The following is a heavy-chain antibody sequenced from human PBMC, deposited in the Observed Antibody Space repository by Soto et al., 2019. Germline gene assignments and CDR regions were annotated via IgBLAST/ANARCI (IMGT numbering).Heavy chain of an antibody. Sequence: WTWIRQPQGKGLEWIGEIHRGGSTVYHPSLKSRITIALDTSKNQFSLKLNSVTAADTAVYYCARGYGSGSFYHYWVQGTLVTVSS. D-gene: IGHD3-10*01. CDR2: IHRGGST. J-gene: IGHJ4*02. V-gene: IGHV4-34*01. CDR3: ARGYGSGSFYHY.